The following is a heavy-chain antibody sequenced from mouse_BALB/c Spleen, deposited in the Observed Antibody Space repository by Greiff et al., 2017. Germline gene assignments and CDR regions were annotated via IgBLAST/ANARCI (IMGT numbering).Heavy chain of an antibody. V-gene: IGHV1-69*02. J-gene: IGHJ1*01. CDR3: TKTGTRYFDV. CDR2: IYPSDSYT. Sequence: VQLQQPGAELVRPGASVKLSCKASGYTFTSYWINWVKQRPGQGLEWIGNIYPSDSYTNYNQKFKDKATLTVDKSSSTAYMQLSSPTSEDSAVYYCTKTGTRYFDVWGAGTTVTVSS. D-gene: IGHD4-1*01. CDR1: GYTFTSYW.